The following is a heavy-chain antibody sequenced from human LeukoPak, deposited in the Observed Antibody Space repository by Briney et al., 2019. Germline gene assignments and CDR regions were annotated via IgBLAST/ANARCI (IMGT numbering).Heavy chain of an antibody. CDR1: GGSISSGNYY. CDR2: IYTSGST. D-gene: IGHD1-1*01. CDR3: ARENWKSGRRFHFDI. J-gene: IGHJ3*02. V-gene: IGHV4-61*02. Sequence: PSETLSLTCTVSGGSISSGNYYWSWIRQPAGKGLEWIGRIYTSGSTNYNPSLKSRVTISVDTSKNQFSLKLSSVTAADTAVYYCARENWKSGRRFHFDIWGQGTLVTVSS.